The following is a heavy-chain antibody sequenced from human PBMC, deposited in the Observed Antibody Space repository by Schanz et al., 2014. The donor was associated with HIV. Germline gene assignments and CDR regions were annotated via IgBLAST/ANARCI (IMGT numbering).Heavy chain of an antibody. CDR3: ARGLGDSSSSEPFDI. D-gene: IGHD6-6*01. V-gene: IGHV1-69*01. CDR2: IIPIFGTA. CDR1: GYTFSDYD. Sequence: QLQLVQSGAGVKKPGASVKVSCEASGYTFSDYDINWVRQAPGQGLKWMGGIIPIFGTANYAQKFQGRVTITADESTSTAYMELRSLRSEDTAVYYCARGLGDSSSSEPFDIWGQGTKVTVSS. J-gene: IGHJ3*02.